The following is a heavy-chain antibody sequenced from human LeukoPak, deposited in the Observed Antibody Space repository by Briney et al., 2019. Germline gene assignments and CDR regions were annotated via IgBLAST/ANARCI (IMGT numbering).Heavy chain of an antibody. V-gene: IGHV3-21*01. CDR1: GFTFSRYS. CDR2: ISSSSSYI. J-gene: IGHJ4*02. D-gene: IGHD2-8*01. CDR3: ARAHSTNGMYYFDY. Sequence: GGSLRLSCAASGFTFSRYSMNWVRQAPGKGLEWVSSISSSSSYIYYADSVKGRFTIARDNAKNSLYLQMNSLRAEDTAVYYCARAHSTNGMYYFDYWGQGTLVTVSS.